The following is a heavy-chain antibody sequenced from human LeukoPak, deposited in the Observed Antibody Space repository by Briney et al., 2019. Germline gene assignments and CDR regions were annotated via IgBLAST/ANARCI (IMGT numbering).Heavy chain of an antibody. V-gene: IGHV4-59*08. D-gene: IGHD5-18*01. CDR3: ARHRKDGYSYGPELDY. CDR2: IYYSGST. Sequence: SETLSLTCTVSGGSISSYYWSWIRQPPGKGLEWIGYIYYSGSTNYNPSLKSRVTISVDTSKNQFSLKLSSVTAADTAVYYCARHRKDGYSYGPELDYWGQGTLVTVSS. CDR1: GGSISSYY. J-gene: IGHJ4*02.